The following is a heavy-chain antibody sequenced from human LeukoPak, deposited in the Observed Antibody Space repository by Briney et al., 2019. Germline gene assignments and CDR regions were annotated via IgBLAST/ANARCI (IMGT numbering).Heavy chain of an antibody. Sequence: ASVKVSCKASGYTFTAYYLHWVRQAPGQGLEWMGWIHPNSGGTNYAQNFQGRVSMTTDTSISTVYMELSRLRSDDTALYYCARDYYGSGTYYKDYWGQGTLVTVSS. J-gene: IGHJ4*02. V-gene: IGHV1-2*02. CDR1: GYTFTAYY. D-gene: IGHD3-10*01. CDR3: ARDYYGSGTYYKDY. CDR2: IHPNSGGT.